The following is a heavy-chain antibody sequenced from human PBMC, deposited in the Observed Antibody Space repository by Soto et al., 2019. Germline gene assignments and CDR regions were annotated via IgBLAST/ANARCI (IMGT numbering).Heavy chain of an antibody. CDR1: GYSFTSYW. CDR3: ARGIEMARIGWFDP. V-gene: IGHV5-51*01. Sequence: GESLKISCKGSGYSFTSYWIGWVRQMPGKGLEWMGIIYPGDSDIRYTPSFQGQVTMSADKSISTAYLQWSSLKASDTAIYYCARGIEMARIGWFDPWGQGTLVTVSS. J-gene: IGHJ5*02. CDR2: IYPGDSDI. D-gene: IGHD5-12*01.